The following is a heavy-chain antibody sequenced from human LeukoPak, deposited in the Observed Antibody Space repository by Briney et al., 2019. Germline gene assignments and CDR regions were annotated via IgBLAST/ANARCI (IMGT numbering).Heavy chain of an antibody. CDR2: IRYDGSNK. J-gene: IGHJ4*02. CDR1: GFTFSSYG. Sequence: GGSLRLSCAASGFTFSSYGMHWVRQAPGKGLEWVAFIRYDGSNKYYADSVKGRFTISRDNSKNTLYLQMNSLRAEDTAVYYCAKEGSSWGDYFDYWGQGTLVTVSS. D-gene: IGHD6-13*01. CDR3: AKEGSSWGDYFDY. V-gene: IGHV3-30*02.